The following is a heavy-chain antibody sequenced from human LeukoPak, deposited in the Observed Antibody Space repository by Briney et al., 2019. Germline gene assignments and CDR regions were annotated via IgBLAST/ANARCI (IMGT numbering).Heavy chain of an antibody. CDR2: ISISGEAT. V-gene: IGHV3-23*01. CDR1: GFTFSRSA. D-gene: IGHD2-2*01. J-gene: IGHJ4*02. Sequence: PGGSLRLSCEVSGFTFSRSAMSWVRQAPGKGLEWVSGISISGEATYYADSVQGRFTISRDNSKNTVYLQMYSLGVEDTAVYYCAKEEVPNDYWGQGILVTVPS. CDR3: AKEEVPNDY.